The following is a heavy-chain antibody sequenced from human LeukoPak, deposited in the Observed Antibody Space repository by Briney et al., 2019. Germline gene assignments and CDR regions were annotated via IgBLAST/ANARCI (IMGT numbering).Heavy chain of an antibody. CDR2: INHSGNT. J-gene: IGHJ4*02. CDR1: GGSFTIYS. Sequence: PSETLSLTCADYGGSFTIYSWTWIRQSPGKGLEWIGEINHSGNTNYNPSLKSRVTIFVDTSKNQFSLKLSSVTAADTAVYSCARSRGYSYGGLIDYWGQGTPVTVSS. CDR3: ARSRGYSYGGLIDY. D-gene: IGHD5-18*01. V-gene: IGHV4-34*01.